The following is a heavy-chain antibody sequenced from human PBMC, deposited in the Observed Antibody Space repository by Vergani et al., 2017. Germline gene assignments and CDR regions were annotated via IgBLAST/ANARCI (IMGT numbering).Heavy chain of an antibody. CDR3: ARPLAGGITIVSYYYGMDV. J-gene: IGHJ6*02. V-gene: IGHV3-33*01. CDR2: IWYDGSNK. Sequence: QVQLVESGGGVVQPGRSLRLSCAASGFTFSSYGMHWVRQAPGKGLEWVAVIWYDGSNKYYADSVKGRFTISRDNSKNTLYLQMNSLRAEETAVYYSARPLAGGITIVSYYYGMDVWGQGTTVTVSS. D-gene: IGHD3-9*01. CDR1: GFTFSSYG.